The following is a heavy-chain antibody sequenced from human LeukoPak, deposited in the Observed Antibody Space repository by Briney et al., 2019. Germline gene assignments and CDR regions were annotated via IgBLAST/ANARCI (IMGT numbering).Heavy chain of an antibody. CDR1: GFSLSTSGMC. CDR2: IDWDDDK. D-gene: IGHD3-10*01. V-gene: IGHV2-70*01. CDR3: ARIPRYYYGSGSYFDY. J-gene: IGHJ4*02. Sequence: SGPALVKPTQTLTLTCTFSGFSLSTSGMCVSWIRQPPGKALEWLALIDWDDDKYYSTSLKTRLTISKDTPKNQVVLTMTNMDPVDTATYYCARIPRYYYGSGSYFDYWGQGTLVTVSS.